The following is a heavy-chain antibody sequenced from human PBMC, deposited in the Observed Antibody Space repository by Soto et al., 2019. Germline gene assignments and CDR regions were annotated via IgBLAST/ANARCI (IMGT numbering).Heavy chain of an antibody. CDR2: INAGNGNT. Sequence: EASVKVSCKASGYTFTSYAMHWVRQAPGQRLEWMGWINAGNGNTKYSQKFQGRVTITRDTSASTAYMELSSLRSEDTAVYYCARVSGCSSTSCYLAYGMDVWGQGTTVTVSS. J-gene: IGHJ6*02. D-gene: IGHD2-2*01. CDR1: GYTFTSYA. CDR3: ARVSGCSSTSCYLAYGMDV. V-gene: IGHV1-3*01.